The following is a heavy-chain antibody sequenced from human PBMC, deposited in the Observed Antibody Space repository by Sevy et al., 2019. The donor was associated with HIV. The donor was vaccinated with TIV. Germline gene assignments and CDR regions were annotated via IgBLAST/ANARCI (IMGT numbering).Heavy chain of an antibody. CDR2: FYYSGRT. V-gene: IGHV4-59*01. CDR3: ASCSPCYYYAMDV. J-gene: IGHJ6*02. CDR1: GDSIGNNY. Sequence: SETLSLTCTVSGDSIGNNYWSWIRQPPGKGLEWIGYFYYSGRTNYNPSLKSRVTISADTSKNQFSLKVISVTAADTAVYFCASCSPCYYYAMDVWGQGTTVTVSS. D-gene: IGHD2-15*01.